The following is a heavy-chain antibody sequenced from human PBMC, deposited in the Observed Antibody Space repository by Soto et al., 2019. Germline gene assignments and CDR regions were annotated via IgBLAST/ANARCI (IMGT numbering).Heavy chain of an antibody. CDR1: CGSIISYY. V-gene: IGHV4-59*01. CDR2: IYYSGST. J-gene: IGHJ4*02. Sequence: SETLSLTCTFSCGSIISYYWSWIRQPPGKGLEWIGYIYYSGSTNYNPSLKSRVTISVDTSKNQFSLKLSSVTAADTAVYYCAGGSTSTAMATGYWGQGTLVTVSS. CDR3: AGGSTSTAMATGY. D-gene: IGHD5-18*01.